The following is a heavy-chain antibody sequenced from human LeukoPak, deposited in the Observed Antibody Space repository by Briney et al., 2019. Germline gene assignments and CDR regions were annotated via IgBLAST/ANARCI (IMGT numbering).Heavy chain of an antibody. CDR1: GGSISSSSYY. V-gene: IGHV4-39*07. CDR2: IYYSGST. Sequence: PSETLSLTCTVSGGSISSSSYYWGWIRQPPGKGLEWIGSIYYSGSTYYNPSLKSRVTISVDTSKNQFSLKLSSVTAADTAVYYCARVADTAMGNDAFDIWGQGTMVTVSS. J-gene: IGHJ3*02. CDR3: ARVADTAMGNDAFDI. D-gene: IGHD5-18*01.